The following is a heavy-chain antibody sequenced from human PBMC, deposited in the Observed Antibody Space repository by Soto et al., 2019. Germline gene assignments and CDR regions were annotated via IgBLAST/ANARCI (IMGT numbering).Heavy chain of an antibody. CDR1: GGSISSYY. D-gene: IGHD3-10*01. V-gene: IGHV4-59*01. Sequence: PSETLSLTCTVSGGSISSYYWSWIRQPPGKGLEWIGYIYYSGSTNYNPSLKSRVTISVDTSKNQFSLKLSSVTAADTAVYYCARPMAGFDAFDIWGQGTMVTVS. CDR2: IYYSGST. J-gene: IGHJ3*02. CDR3: ARPMAGFDAFDI.